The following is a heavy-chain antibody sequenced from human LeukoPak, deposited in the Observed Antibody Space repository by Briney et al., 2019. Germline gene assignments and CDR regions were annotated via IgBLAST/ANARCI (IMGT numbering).Heavy chain of an antibody. J-gene: IGHJ4*02. D-gene: IGHD6-19*01. CDR2: IYYSGST. CDR1: GGSISSGGYS. Sequence: SQTLSLTCTVSGGSISSGGYSWSWIRQHPGKGLEWIGYIYYSGSTYYNPSLKGRVTISVDTSKNQFSLKLSSVTAADTAVYYCARHPSAVAGKTFDCWGQGTLVTVSS. V-gene: IGHV4-31*03. CDR3: ARHPSAVAGKTFDC.